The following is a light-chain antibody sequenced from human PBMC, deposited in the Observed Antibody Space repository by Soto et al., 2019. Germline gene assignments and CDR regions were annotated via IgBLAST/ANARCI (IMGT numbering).Light chain of an antibody. J-gene: IGKJ1*01. Sequence: DIVLTQSPGTLSLSPGERATRSCRSSQSVSSNYLAWYQQKPDQAPRLVIYDVSGRATGIPDRFSGSGSGTDFTLTISRLEPEDSAVYYCQQYGISPTFGQGTKVEIK. V-gene: IGKV3-20*01. CDR1: QSVSSNY. CDR2: DVS. CDR3: QQYGISPT.